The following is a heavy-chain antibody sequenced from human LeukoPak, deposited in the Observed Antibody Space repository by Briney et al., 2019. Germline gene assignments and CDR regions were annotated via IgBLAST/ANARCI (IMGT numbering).Heavy chain of an antibody. J-gene: IGHJ5*02. CDR2: ISSSSSYI. CDR1: GFTFSSYS. Sequence: PGGSLRLSCAASGFTFSSYSMNWVRQAPGKGLEWVSSISSSSSYIYYADSVKGRFTISRDNAKNSLYLQMNSLRAEDTAVYYCARDSDDSSGYYSHNWFDPWGQGTLVTVSS. CDR3: ARDSDDSSGYYSHNWFDP. D-gene: IGHD3-22*01. V-gene: IGHV3-21*01.